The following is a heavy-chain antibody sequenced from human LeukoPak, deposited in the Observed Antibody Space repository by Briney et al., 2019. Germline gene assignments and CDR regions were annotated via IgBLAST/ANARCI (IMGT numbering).Heavy chain of an antibody. D-gene: IGHD3-22*01. V-gene: IGHV4-4*09. J-gene: IGHJ5*02. CDR1: GGSISSYY. CDR3: ARRRSGSGYYFDGENWFDP. Sequence: SETLSLTCTVSGGSISSYYWSWIRQPPGKGLEWIGYIYTSGSTNYNPSLKSRVTISVDTSKNQFSLKLSSVTAADTAVYYCARRRSGSGYYFDGENWFDPWGQGTLVTVSS. CDR2: IYTSGST.